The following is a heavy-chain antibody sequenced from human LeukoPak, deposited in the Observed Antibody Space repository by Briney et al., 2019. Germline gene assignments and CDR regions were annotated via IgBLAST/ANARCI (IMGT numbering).Heavy chain of an antibody. D-gene: IGHD3-10*01. V-gene: IGHV1-2*02. CDR1: GYTFTGYY. CDR3: ATHPLLLWFGELWSDYYYGMDV. CDR2: INPNSGGT. J-gene: IGHJ6*02. Sequence: ASVTVSCKASGYTFTGYYMHWVRQAPGQGLEWMGWINPNSGGTNYAQKFQGRVTMTRDTSISTAYMELSRLRSDDTAVYYCATHPLLLWFGELWSDYYYGMDVWGQGTTVTVSS.